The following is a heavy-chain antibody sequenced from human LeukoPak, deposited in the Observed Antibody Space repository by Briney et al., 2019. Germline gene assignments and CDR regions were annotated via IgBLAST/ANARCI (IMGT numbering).Heavy chain of an antibody. J-gene: IGHJ6*02. D-gene: IGHD2-15*01. CDR2: FDPEDGET. CDR1: GYTLTELS. V-gene: IGHV1-24*01. CDR3: ATSIGDCSGGSCYSNYYYYGMDV. Sequence: ASVKVSCKVSGYTLTELSMHWVRQAPGKGLEWTGGFDPEDGETIYAQKFQGRVTMTEDTSTDTAYMELSSLRSEDTAVYYCATSIGDCSGGSCYSNYYYYGMDVWGQGTTVTVSS.